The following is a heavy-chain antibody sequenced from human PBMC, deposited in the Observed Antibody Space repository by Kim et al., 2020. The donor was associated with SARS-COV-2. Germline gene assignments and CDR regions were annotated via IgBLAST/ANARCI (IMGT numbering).Heavy chain of an antibody. V-gene: IGHV4-39*07. CDR3: ARDRSCYLNWFDP. J-gene: IGHJ5*02. D-gene: IGHD5-12*01. CDR2: IYYSGST. CDR1: GGSISSSSYY. Sequence: SETLSLTCTVSGGSISSSSYYWGWIRQPPGKGLEWIGSIYYSGSTYYNPSLKSRVTISVDTSKNQFSLKLSSVTAADTAVYYCARDRSCYLNWFDPWGQG.